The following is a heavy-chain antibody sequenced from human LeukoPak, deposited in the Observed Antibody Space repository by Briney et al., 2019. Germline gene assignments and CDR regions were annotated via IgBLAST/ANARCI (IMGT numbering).Heavy chain of an antibody. CDR1: RFTFSGFY. V-gene: IGHV3-11*01. J-gene: IGHJ3*02. CDR2: ISSSGGTV. Sequence: PGGSLRLSCAASRFTFSGFYMSWIRQAQGKGLEWVSYISSSGGTVYYADSVEGRFTISRDNAKNSLSLQMNSLRAEDTAVYYCARVGGAMVYRDAFDNWGQGTVVTVSS. CDR3: ARVGGAMVYRDAFDN. D-gene: IGHD3-16*01.